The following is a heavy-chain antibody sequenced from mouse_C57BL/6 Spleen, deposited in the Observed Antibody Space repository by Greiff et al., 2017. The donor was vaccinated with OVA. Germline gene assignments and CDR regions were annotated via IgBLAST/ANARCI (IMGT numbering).Heavy chain of an antibody. CDR2: IDPEDGDT. J-gene: IGHJ3*01. D-gene: IGHD2-4*01. CDR3: TTYDYDGAY. CDR1: GFNIKDYY. Sequence: VQLQQSGAELVRPGASVKLSCTASGFNIKDYYMHWVKQRPEQGLEWIGRIDPEDGDTEYAPKFQSKATMTADTSSNTAYLQLSRLTSEDTADYYCTTYDYDGAYWGQGTLVTVSA. V-gene: IGHV14-1*01.